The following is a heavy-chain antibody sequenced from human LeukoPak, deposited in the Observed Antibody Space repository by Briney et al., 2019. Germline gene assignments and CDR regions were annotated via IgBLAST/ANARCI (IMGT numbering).Heavy chain of an antibody. Sequence: SETLSLTCTVSGGSISSYYWSWIRQPPGKGLEWIGYIYYSGSTNYNPSLKSRSTISLDTSKNQFSLKLSSVTAADTAVYFCARDASGYHFALWGQGTLVTVFS. V-gene: IGHV4-59*12. CDR1: GGSISSYY. CDR3: ARDASGYHFAL. J-gene: IGHJ4*02. CDR2: IYYSGST. D-gene: IGHD5-12*01.